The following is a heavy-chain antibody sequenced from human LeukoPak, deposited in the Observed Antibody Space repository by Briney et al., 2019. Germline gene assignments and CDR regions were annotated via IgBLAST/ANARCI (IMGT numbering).Heavy chain of an antibody. J-gene: IGHJ5*02. CDR1: GYTFTGYH. D-gene: IGHD5-24*01. V-gene: IGHV1-2*02. Sequence: GASVKVSCKASGYTFTGYHMHWVRQAPGQGLEWMGWINPNSGDTNYAQKFQGRVTMTRDMSISTAYVELSRLRSDDTAVYYCARVAVEMASWFDPWGQGTLVTVSS. CDR3: ARVAVEMASWFDP. CDR2: INPNSGDT.